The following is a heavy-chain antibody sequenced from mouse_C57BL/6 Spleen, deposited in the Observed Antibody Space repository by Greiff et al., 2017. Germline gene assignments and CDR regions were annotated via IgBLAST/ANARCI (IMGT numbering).Heavy chain of an antibody. CDR3: ARHYSNYYAMDY. D-gene: IGHD2-5*01. J-gene: IGHJ4*01. CDR2: ISGGGGNT. V-gene: IGHV5-9*01. CDR1: GFTFSSYT. Sequence: EVKLVESGGGLVKPGGSLKLSCAASGFTFSSYTMSWVRQTPEKRLEWVATISGGGGNTYYPDSVKGRFTISRDNAKNTLYLQMSSLRSEDTALYYCARHYSNYYAMDYWGQGTSVTVSS.